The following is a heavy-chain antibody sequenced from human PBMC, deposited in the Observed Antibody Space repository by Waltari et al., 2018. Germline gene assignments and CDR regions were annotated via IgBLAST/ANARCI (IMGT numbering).Heavy chain of an antibody. V-gene: IGHV3-23*01. CDR2: ISGSGGST. CDR3: AKTTTVTTGYFDY. Sequence: EVQLLESGGGLVQPGGSLRLSCAASGFTFSSYAMSWVRQAPGKGLEWVSAISGSGGSTHYADSVKSRFTISRDNSKNTLYLQMNSLRAEDTAVYYCAKTTTVTTGYFDYWGQGTLVTVSS. D-gene: IGHD4-17*01. J-gene: IGHJ4*02. CDR1: GFTFSSYA.